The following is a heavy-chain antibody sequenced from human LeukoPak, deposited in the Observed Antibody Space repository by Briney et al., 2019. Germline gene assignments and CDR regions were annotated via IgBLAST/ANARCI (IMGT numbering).Heavy chain of an antibody. CDR3: ATTYYYDSSGYPPFDY. V-gene: IGHV3-48*01. J-gene: IGHJ4*02. D-gene: IGHD3-22*01. Sequence: PGGSLRLSCAASGFTFNNYSMNWVRQAPGKGLEWVSYISGSSIPIYYADSVKGRFTISRDNSKNTLYLQMNSLRAEDTAVYYCATTYYYDSSGYPPFDYWGQGTLVTVSS. CDR2: ISGSSIPI. CDR1: GFTFNNYS.